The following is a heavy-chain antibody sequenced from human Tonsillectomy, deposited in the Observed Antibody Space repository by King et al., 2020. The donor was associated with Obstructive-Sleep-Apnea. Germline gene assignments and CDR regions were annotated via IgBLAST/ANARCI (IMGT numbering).Heavy chain of an antibody. Sequence: QLQESGPGLVKPSETLSLTCTVSGASITGYYWSWIRQPPGKGLEGIGFIYYSGSTNYNPSLKIRVTISADTSKNQFSLRLSSVTAADTAVYYCATQGYSYGPFDYWGQGTLVTVSS. V-gene: IGHV4-59*01. CDR3: ATQGYSYGPFDY. CDR1: GASITGYY. J-gene: IGHJ4*02. D-gene: IGHD5-18*01. CDR2: IYYSGST.